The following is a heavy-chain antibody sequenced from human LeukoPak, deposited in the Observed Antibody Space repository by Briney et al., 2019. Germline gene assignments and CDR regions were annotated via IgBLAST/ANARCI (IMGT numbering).Heavy chain of an antibody. J-gene: IGHJ6*02. V-gene: IGHV4-59*01. Sequence: SETLSLTCTVSGGSISSYYWSWIRQPPGKGLEWIGYIYYSGSTNYNPSLKSRVTISVDTSKNQFSLKLSSVTAADTAVYYCARVLAVANPYRAGPYYYYGMDVWGQGTTVTVSS. D-gene: IGHD2-8*02. CDR2: IYYSGST. CDR3: ARVLAVANPYRAGPYYYYGMDV. CDR1: GGSISSYY.